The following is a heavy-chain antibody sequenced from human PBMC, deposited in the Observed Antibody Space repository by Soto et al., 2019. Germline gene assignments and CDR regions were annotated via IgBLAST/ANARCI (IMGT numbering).Heavy chain of an antibody. V-gene: IGHV4-30-4*01. CDR1: GDYIHVGSYY. CDR2: IYYTGKT. D-gene: IGHD2-2*01. CDR3: GRDLTSNANCIDP. Sequence: PSETLSLTCSVSGDYIHVGSYYWTWIRQRPGKGLEWMGYIYYTGKTYYNPSLESRLTMSVDRSKNQFSLRLTSVTAADTAVYFCGRDLTSNANCIDPWGQGTLVTVSS. J-gene: IGHJ5*02.